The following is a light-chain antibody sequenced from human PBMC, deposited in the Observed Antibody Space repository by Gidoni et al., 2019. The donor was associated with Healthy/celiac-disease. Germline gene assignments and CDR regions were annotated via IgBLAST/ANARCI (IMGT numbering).Light chain of an antibody. CDR1: QSVSSSY. J-gene: IGKJ2*01. CDR3: QQYGSSPRT. V-gene: IGKV3-20*01. Sequence: EIVLTQSPVTLSLSPGERATLSCRAIQSVSSSYLAWYQQKPGQAPRLLIYGASSRATGIPDRFSGSGSGTDFTLTISRLEPEDFAVYYCQQYGSSPRTFGQGTKLEIK. CDR2: GAS.